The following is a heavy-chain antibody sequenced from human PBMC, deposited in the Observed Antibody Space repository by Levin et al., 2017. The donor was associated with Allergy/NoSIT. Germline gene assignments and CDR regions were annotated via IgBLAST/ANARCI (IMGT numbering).Heavy chain of an antibody. CDR1: GGSISSSSYY. V-gene: IGHV4-39*01. J-gene: IGHJ5*02. CDR2: IYYSGST. Sequence: SETLSLTCTVSGGSISSSSYYWGWIRQPPGKGLEWIGSIYYSGSTYYNPSLKSRVTISVDTSKNQFSLKLSSVTAADTAVYYCARLLCSGGSCYPYNWFDPWGQGTLVTVSS. D-gene: IGHD2-15*01. CDR3: ARLLCSGGSCYPYNWFDP.